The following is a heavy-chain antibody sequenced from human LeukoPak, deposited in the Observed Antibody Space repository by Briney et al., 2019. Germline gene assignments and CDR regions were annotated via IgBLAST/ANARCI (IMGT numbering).Heavy chain of an antibody. CDR1: GYTFTSYY. CDR3: ARDLRFGEWKVQV. D-gene: IGHD3-10*01. V-gene: IGHV1-46*01. CDR2: INPSGGST. Sequence: ASVKVSCKASGYTFTSYYMHWVRQAPGQGLEWMGIINPSGGSTSYAQKFQGRVTMTRDTSTSTVYMELSSLRSEDTAVYYCARDLRFGEWKVQVWGQGTMVTVS. J-gene: IGHJ3*01.